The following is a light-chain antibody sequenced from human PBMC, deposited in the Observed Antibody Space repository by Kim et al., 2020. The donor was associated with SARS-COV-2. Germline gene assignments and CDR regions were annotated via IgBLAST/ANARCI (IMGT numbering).Light chain of an antibody. CDR3: QQYDNLPYS. Sequence: GDRATITCQATQDIINYLDWYHQKPRKAPRLLIYCASHMQAGVTSSFSRSASRTDFTLTITSLQPTDIVTNYCQQYDNLPYSFGQGTKLEI. J-gene: IGKJ2*01. V-gene: IGKV1-33*01. CDR1: QDIINY. CDR2: CAS.